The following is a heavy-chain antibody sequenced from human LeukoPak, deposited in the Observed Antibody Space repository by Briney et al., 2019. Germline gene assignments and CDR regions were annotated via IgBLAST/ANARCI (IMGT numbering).Heavy chain of an antibody. V-gene: IGHV3-64*01. CDR1: GFTFSAYA. J-gene: IGHJ3*02. CDR3: VTNIAGAFDI. Sequence: PGGSLRLSCSASGFTFSAYAMHWVRQAPGKGLEHVSIVSADGVSTYYAMSVEGRFTISRDNSKSTVYLQVGSLRGEDMAMYYCVTNIAGAFDIWGQGTMVTVSS. CDR2: VSADGVST. D-gene: IGHD1-1*01.